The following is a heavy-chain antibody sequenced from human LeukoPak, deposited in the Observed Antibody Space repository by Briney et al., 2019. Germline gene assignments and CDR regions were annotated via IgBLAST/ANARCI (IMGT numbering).Heavy chain of an antibody. CDR1: GYTFTSYA. J-gene: IGHJ6*02. D-gene: IGHD3-3*01. CDR3: AGGSPAYYDFWSGYPYYYYGMDV. CDR2: INAGNGNT. V-gene: IGHV1-3*01. Sequence: ASVKVSCKASGYTFTSYAMHWVRQAPGQRLEWMGWINAGNGNTKYSQKFQGRVTITRDTSASTAYMELSSLRSEDTAVYYCAGGSPAYYDFWSGYPYYYYGMDVWGQGTTVTVSS.